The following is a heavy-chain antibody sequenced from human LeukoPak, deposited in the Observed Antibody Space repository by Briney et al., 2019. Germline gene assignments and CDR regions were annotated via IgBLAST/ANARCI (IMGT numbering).Heavy chain of an antibody. CDR1: GGSFSGYY. CDR2: INHSGST. V-gene: IGHV4-34*01. CDR3: ARGRGIWGRWFDP. Sequence: SETLSLTCAVYGGSFSGYYWSWIRQPPGKGLEWIGEINHSGSTNYNPSLKSRVTISVDTSKSQFSLKLSSVTAADTAVYYCARGRGIWGRWFDPWGQGTLVTVSS. D-gene: IGHD2/OR15-2a*01. J-gene: IGHJ5*02.